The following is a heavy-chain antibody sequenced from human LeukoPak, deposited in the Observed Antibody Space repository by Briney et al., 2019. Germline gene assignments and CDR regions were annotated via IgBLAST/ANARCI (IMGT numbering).Heavy chain of an antibody. CDR2: INQDGSEK. J-gene: IGHJ4*02. CDR3: ARDLDY. Sequence: GGSLRLSCAASGFTFRSYWMSWVRQAPGKGLEWVANINQDGSEKHYVDSVKGRFTISRDNAKNSLYLQMNSLRVEDTAVYYCARDLDYWGQGTLVTVSP. CDR1: GFTFRSYW. V-gene: IGHV3-7*01.